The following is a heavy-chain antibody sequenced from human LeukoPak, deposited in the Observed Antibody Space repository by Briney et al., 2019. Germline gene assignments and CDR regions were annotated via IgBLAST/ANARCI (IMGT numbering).Heavy chain of an antibody. D-gene: IGHD5-24*01. V-gene: IGHV4-34*01. Sequence: KPSETLSLTCAVYGGSFSGYYWSWIRQPPGKGLEWIGEINHSGSTNYNPSLKSRVTISVDTSKNQFTLKLSSVTAADTAVYYCVRRGDGYPYYFDYWGQGTLVTVSS. J-gene: IGHJ4*02. CDR2: INHSGST. CDR3: VRRGDGYPYYFDY. CDR1: GGSFSGYY.